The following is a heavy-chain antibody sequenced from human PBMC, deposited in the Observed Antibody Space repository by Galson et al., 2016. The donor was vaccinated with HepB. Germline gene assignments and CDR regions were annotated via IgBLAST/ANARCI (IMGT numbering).Heavy chain of an antibody. CDR2: ISYDETKK. Sequence: SLRLSCAASGFTFSRYGMHWVRQAPGKGLEWVAVISYDETKKYYADSVKGRFTISRDNSKNTLYLQMNSLRTDDTAVYYCAKKDSAGYYYYGMDVWGQGTTVTVSS. CDR3: AKKDSAGYYYYGMDV. J-gene: IGHJ6*02. D-gene: IGHD3/OR15-3a*01. CDR1: GFTFSRYG. V-gene: IGHV3-30*18.